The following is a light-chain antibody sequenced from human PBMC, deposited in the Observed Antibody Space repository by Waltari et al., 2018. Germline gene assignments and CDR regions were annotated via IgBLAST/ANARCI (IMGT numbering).Light chain of an antibody. J-gene: IGKJ2*01. CDR1: QSISSW. CDR2: KES. CDR3: QQYNSYSHT. Sequence: DIQMTQSPSTLSASVGDRVTITCRASQSISSWLAWYQQKPEKAPKILIYKESSLESGVPSRFSGSRSVTEFTLTISSLQPDDFATYYCQQYNSYSHTFGQGTKLEIK. V-gene: IGKV1-5*03.